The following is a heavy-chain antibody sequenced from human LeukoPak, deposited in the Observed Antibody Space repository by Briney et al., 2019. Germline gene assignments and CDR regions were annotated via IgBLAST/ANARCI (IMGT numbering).Heavy chain of an antibody. CDR3: AKGHDYGDSSFDY. CDR1: GFTFSSYG. D-gene: IGHD4-17*01. J-gene: IGHJ4*02. V-gene: IGHV3-30*02. Sequence: GGSLRLSCAASGFTFSSYGLHWVRQAPGKGLEWATFIRYDGSNQYYADSVKGRFAISRDNSKNTLFLQMNSLRAEDTAVYYCAKGHDYGDSSFDYWGQGTLVTVSS. CDR2: IRYDGSNQ.